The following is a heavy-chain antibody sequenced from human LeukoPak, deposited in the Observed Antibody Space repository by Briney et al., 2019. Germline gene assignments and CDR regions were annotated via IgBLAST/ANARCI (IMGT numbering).Heavy chain of an antibody. D-gene: IGHD3-9*01. V-gene: IGHV1-2*02. Sequence: ASVKVSCKASGYTFTGYYMHWVRQAPGQGLEWMGWINPNSGGTNYARKFQGRVTMTRDTSISTAYMELSRLRSDDTAVYYCARGYYDILTGYSYFDYWGQGTLVTVSS. J-gene: IGHJ4*02. CDR2: INPNSGGT. CDR3: ARGYYDILTGYSYFDY. CDR1: GYTFTGYY.